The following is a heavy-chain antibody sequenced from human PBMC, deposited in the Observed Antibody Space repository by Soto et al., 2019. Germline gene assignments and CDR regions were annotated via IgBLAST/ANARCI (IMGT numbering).Heavy chain of an antibody. CDR1: QFICSTYA. CDR3: TRDPNGDYIGASDF. CDR2: IRGSGDGT. V-gene: IGHV3-23*01. Sequence: GSLRLTCTTSQFICSTYAMTWVRQGPAEGLQVVSSIRGSGDGTSYAASVSGRFTISRDNCKNTPYLRMNSLRVEDTAVYYCTRDPNGDYIGASDFWGKGMLVTVAS. J-gene: IGHJ4*03. D-gene: IGHD4-17*01.